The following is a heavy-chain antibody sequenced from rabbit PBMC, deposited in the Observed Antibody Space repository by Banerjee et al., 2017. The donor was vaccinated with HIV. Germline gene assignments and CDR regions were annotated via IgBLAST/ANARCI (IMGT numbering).Heavy chain of an antibody. CDR1: GFSFSSYF. CDR3: ARGDRSSGWGFNL. D-gene: IGHD4-1*01. V-gene: IGHV1S45*01. J-gene: IGHJ4*01. Sequence: QEQLEESGGDLVKPGASPTLTCTASGFSFSSYFMCWVRQAPGKGLEWIACIYTGSTGGTYYANWAKGQFTISKTSSTTVTLQMTSLTAADTATYFCARGDRSSGWGFNLWGPGTLVTVS. CDR2: IYTGSTGGT.